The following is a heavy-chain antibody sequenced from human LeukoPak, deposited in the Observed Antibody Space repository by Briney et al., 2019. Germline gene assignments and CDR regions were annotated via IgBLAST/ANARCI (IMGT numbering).Heavy chain of an antibody. D-gene: IGHD2-15*01. CDR1: GNSISSGDYY. V-gene: IGHV4-61*08. CDR2: IYYSGST. Sequence: SQTLSLTCTVSGNSISSGDYYWSWIRQPPGKGLEWIGYIYYSGSTNYNPSLKSRVTISVDTSKNQFSLKLSSVTAADTAVYYCARARRGYSDAFDIWGQGTMVTVSS. CDR3: ARARRGYSDAFDI. J-gene: IGHJ3*02.